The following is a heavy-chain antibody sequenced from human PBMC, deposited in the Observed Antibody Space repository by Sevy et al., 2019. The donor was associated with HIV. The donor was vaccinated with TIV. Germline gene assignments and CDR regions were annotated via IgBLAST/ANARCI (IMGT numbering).Heavy chain of an antibody. D-gene: IGHD2-21*02. CDR3: AREVFCGGDCYSPQLDY. Sequence: GGSLRLSCVASGFTFSSYAMHWVRQAPGKGLEWVAVISYDGSNKYYADSVKGRFTISRDNSKNTLYLQMNSLRAEDTAVYYCAREVFCGGDCYSPQLDYWGQGTLVTVSS. V-gene: IGHV3-30-3*01. J-gene: IGHJ4*02. CDR2: ISYDGSNK. CDR1: GFTFSSYA.